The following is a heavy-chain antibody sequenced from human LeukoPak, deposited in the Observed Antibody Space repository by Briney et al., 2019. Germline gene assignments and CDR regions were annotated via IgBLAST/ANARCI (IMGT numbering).Heavy chain of an antibody. V-gene: IGHV1-69*13. CDR1: GGTFSSYA. CDR3: ARGPYSSNWYVDY. J-gene: IGHJ4*02. D-gene: IGHD6-13*01. Sequence: SVKVSCTASGGTFSSYAISWVRQAPGPGLEWMGGIIPIFGTANYAQKFQGGVTITADESTSTAYMELSSLRSEDTAVYYCARGPYSSNWYVDYWGQGTLVTVAS. CDR2: IIPIFGTA.